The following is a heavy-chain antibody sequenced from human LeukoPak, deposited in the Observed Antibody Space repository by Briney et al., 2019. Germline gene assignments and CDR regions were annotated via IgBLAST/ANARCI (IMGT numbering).Heavy chain of an antibody. CDR3: VRGALRDCSYTSCTRGNWFDP. CDR1: GFTFSSHW. V-gene: IGHV3-74*01. CDR2: INADGSAT. Sequence: GGSLRLSCAASGFTFSSHWMHWVRQAPEKGLVGVSHINADGSATYYAASVKGRFTISRDNARNTQYLQMHSLTAADTGVYYCVRGALRDCSYTSCTRGNWFDPWGQGTLVTVSS. D-gene: IGHD2-2*01. J-gene: IGHJ5*02.